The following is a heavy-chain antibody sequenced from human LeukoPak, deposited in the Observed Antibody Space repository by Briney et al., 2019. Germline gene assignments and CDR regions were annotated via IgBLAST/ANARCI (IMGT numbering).Heavy chain of an antibody. Sequence: ASVKVSSTASGGTFSSYAISWVRQAPGQGLEWMGGIIPIFGTANYAQKFQGRVTITADESTSTAYMELSSLRSEDTAVYYCARDLTTFSNNDSWGQGTLVTVSS. J-gene: IGHJ5*01. CDR2: IIPIFGTA. D-gene: IGHD4-17*01. CDR1: GGTFSSYA. CDR3: ARDLTTFSNNDS. V-gene: IGHV1-69*13.